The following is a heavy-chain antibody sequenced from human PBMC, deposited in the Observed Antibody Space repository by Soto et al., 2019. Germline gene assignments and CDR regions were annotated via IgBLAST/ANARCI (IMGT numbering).Heavy chain of an antibody. CDR3: AREKGSSSSSLYYFDY. CDR2: ISAYNGNT. J-gene: IGHJ4*02. CDR1: GYTFTSYG. D-gene: IGHD6-6*01. V-gene: IGHV1-18*01. Sequence: ASVKVSCKASGYTFTSYGISWVRQAPGQGLEWMGWISAYNGNTNYAQKLQGRVTMTTDTSTCTAYMELRSLRSDDTAVYYCAREKGSSSSSLYYFDYWGQGTLVTVSS.